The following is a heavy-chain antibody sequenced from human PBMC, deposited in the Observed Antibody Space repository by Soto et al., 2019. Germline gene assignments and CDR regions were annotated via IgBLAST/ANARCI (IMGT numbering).Heavy chain of an antibody. CDR3: ARVGIRYFDWLFAFDI. CDR1: GFTFSSYW. Sequence: GESLKISCAASGFTFSSYWMSWVRQAPGKGLEWVANIKQDGSEKYYVDSVKGRFTISRDNAKNSLYLQMNSLRAEDTAVYYCARVGIRYFDWLFAFDIWGQGTMVTVSS. D-gene: IGHD3-9*01. J-gene: IGHJ3*02. V-gene: IGHV3-7*05. CDR2: IKQDGSEK.